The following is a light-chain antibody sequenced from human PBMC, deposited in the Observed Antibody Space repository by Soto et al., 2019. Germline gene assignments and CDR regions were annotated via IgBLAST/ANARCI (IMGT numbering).Light chain of an antibody. CDR1: QSVSSSY. Sequence: EILLTQSPGTVSLSRGERATLSCRASQSVSSSYLGWYQQKPGQAPRLLIYGASNRATGIPDRFSGSGSGTEFTLTISRLEPEDFAVYYCQQYGSSPPLTFGGGTKVDIK. V-gene: IGKV3-20*01. CDR2: GAS. CDR3: QQYGSSPPLT. J-gene: IGKJ4*01.